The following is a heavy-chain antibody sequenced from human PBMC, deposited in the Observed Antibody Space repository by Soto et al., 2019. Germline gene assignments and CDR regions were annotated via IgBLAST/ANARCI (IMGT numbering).Heavy chain of an antibody. D-gene: IGHD2-8*01. Sequence: GGSLKLSCTASGFTFNDYAMHWVRQAPGKGLEYVSTISSNAVSTYYGDSVKGRFTISRENSKNMVFLQMNSLRAEDTALYYCAKNGLDNSPSAIDSWGPGTLVTVSS. CDR3: AKNGLDNSPSAIDS. J-gene: IGHJ4*02. CDR2: ISSNAVST. CDR1: GFTFNDYA. V-gene: IGHV3-64*04.